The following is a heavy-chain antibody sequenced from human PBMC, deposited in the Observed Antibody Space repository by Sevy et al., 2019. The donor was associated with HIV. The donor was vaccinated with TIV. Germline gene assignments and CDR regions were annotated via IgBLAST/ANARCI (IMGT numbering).Heavy chain of an antibody. CDR1: GFSVSTNGVG. V-gene: IGHV2-5*02. D-gene: IGHD2-8*01. CDR2: INWDDDK. CDR3: AVRRVLGYCTIDNCYGWAEDAFDI. Sequence: SGPTLVKPTQTLTLTCTFSGFSVSTNGVGVGWIRQPPGKALEWLAVINWDDDKPYSPALKSRPTVTKDTSKNQVVLSLTNEDPLDTGTYYCAVRRVLGYCTIDNCYGWAEDAFDIWGQGTPVSVSS. J-gene: IGHJ3*02.